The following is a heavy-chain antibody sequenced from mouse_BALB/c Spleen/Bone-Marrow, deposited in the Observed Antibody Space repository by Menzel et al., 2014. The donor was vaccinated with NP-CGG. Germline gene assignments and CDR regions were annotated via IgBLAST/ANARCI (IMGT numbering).Heavy chain of an antibody. J-gene: IGHJ2*01. V-gene: IGHV1-54*01. D-gene: IGHD4-1*02. Sequence: QVQLQQSGAELVRPGTSVKVSCKASGYAFTNYLIDWVKQRPGQGLEWIGVINPGSGGTNYCEKFKGKATLTADKSSSTAYMQLSSLTSHDSAVYFCARSTGTLFDYWGQGTTLTVSS. CDR1: GYAFTNYL. CDR2: INPGSGGT. CDR3: ARSTGTLFDY.